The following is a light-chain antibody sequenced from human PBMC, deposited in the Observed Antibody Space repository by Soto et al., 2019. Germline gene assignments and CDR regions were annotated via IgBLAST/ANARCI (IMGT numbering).Light chain of an antibody. CDR3: TSWTTSSTMI. J-gene: IGLJ2*01. CDR2: DVN. CDR1: SSDIGAYNF. V-gene: IGLV2-14*03. Sequence: QSALTQPASVSGSPGQSITISCTGTSSDIGAYNFVSWYQQHPGKAPKLMLYDVNIRPSGVSNSFSGSKSGNTASLTISGLRAEDEAEYYCTSWTTSSTMIFGGGTKLAVL.